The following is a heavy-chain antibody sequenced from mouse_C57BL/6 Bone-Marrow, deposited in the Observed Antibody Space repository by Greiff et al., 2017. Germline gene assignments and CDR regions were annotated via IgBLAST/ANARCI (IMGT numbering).Heavy chain of an antibody. V-gene: IGHV5-6*01. Sequence: EVKLVESGGDLVKPGGSLKLSCAASGFTFSSYGMSWVRPTPAKRLEWVATISSGGSYTYYPDSVKGRFTISRDNAKNTLYLQMSSLKSEDTAMYYCARHGDYYGSSYWYFDVWGTGTTVTVSS. CDR2: ISSGGSYT. J-gene: IGHJ1*03. CDR3: ARHGDYYGSSYWYFDV. CDR1: GFTFSSYG. D-gene: IGHD1-1*01.